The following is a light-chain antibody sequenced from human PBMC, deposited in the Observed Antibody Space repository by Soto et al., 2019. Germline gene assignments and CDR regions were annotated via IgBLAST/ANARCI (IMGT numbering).Light chain of an antibody. CDR2: CAS. J-gene: IGKJ2*01. CDR3: HQYDNAPQT. CDR1: QTLRRTY. Sequence: EIVLMQSPGTLSLSPGERATLSCRASQTLRRTYIAWYQQKPGQAPRVLIYCASKRATGIPDRLSGSGSGTDFSLTISRLEPEDFAVYYCHQYDNAPQTYGQGTKVEIK. V-gene: IGKV3-20*01.